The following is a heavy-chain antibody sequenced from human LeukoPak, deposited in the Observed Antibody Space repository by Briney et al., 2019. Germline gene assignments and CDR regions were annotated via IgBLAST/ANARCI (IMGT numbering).Heavy chain of an antibody. D-gene: IGHD6-19*01. CDR1: GFTFRTSW. Sequence: GGSLRLSCAASGFTFRTSWMTWVRQAPGKGLEWVANIKEDGGVEIYVDCVKGRFTISRDNAKNTLYLKMNSLRAEDTAVYYCAKDRNRMKTGYSSGSGYWGQGTLVTVSS. V-gene: IGHV3-7*05. CDR3: AKDRNRMKTGYSSGSGY. J-gene: IGHJ4*02. CDR2: IKEDGGVE.